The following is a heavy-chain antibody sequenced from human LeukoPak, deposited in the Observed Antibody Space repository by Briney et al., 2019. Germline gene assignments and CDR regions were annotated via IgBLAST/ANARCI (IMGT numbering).Heavy chain of an antibody. V-gene: IGHV3-9*01. CDR3: AKDRVAVAGTGGGYYFDY. D-gene: IGHD6-19*01. Sequence: GRSLRLSCAASGFTFDDYAMHWVRQAPGKGLEWVSGISWNSGSIGYADSVKGRFTISRDNAKNSLYLQMNSLRAEDTALYYCAKDRVAVAGTGGGYYFDYWGQGTLVTVSS. CDR2: ISWNSGSI. J-gene: IGHJ4*02. CDR1: GFTFDDYA.